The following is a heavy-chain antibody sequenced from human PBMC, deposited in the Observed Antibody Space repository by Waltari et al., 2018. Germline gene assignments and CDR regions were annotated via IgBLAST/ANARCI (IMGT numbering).Heavy chain of an antibody. CDR1: GFTFSNYN. Sequence: EVQLVESGGGLVQPGGSLRLSCAASGFTFSNYNMNWVRQAPGQGLEWVSYISSSGSTIYYADSVKGRFTISRDNAKNSLYLQMNSLRAEDTAVYYCAREKYYDSSGYYLKYDYWGQGILVTVSS. J-gene: IGHJ4*02. V-gene: IGHV3-48*04. D-gene: IGHD3-22*01. CDR2: ISSSGSTI. CDR3: AREKYYDSSGYYLKYDY.